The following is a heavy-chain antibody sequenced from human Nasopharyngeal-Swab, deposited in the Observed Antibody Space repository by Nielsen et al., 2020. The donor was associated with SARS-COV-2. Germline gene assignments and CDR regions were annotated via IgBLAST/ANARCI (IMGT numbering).Heavy chain of an antibody. V-gene: IGHV3-21*01. Sequence: GGSLRLSCAASGFTFSSYSMNWVRQAPGQGLEWVSSISSSSSYIYYADSVKGRFTISRDNAKNSLYLQMNSLRAEDTAVYYCARVCSGGSCYGYYYGMDVWGQGTTVTVSS. CDR2: ISSSSSYI. D-gene: IGHD2-15*01. CDR3: ARVCSGGSCYGYYYGMDV. CDR1: GFTFSSYS. J-gene: IGHJ6*02.